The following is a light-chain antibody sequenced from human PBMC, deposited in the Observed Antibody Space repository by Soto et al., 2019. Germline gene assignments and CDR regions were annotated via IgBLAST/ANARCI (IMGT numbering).Light chain of an antibody. CDR1: QYINTR. Sequence: EIVWTQSPATVSSFPGYRVTLSCGASQYINTRLAWYQHRHGQAPRLLIYQTSIRAAGIPARFSASVTGTGVTLTISDVKKEDGAVYYCHQRQSWTRTFGQGTKVDIK. J-gene: IGKJ1*01. CDR3: HQRQSWTRT. CDR2: QTS. V-gene: IGKV3-11*01.